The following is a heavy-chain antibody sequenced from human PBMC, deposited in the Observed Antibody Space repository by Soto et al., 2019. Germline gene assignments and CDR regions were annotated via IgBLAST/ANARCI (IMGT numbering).Heavy chain of an antibody. D-gene: IGHD2-2*01. CDR1: GFTFSSYA. CDR2: ISGSGGST. V-gene: IGHV3-23*01. CDR3: AKEETVVVPAASPPFDY. J-gene: IGHJ4*02. Sequence: EVQLLESGGGLVQPGGSLRLSCAASGFTFSSYAMSWVRQAPGKGLAWVSAISGSGGSTYYADYVKGRFTISRDNSKNTLYLQMSSLRAEDTAVYYCAKEETVVVPAASPPFDYWGQGTLVTVSA.